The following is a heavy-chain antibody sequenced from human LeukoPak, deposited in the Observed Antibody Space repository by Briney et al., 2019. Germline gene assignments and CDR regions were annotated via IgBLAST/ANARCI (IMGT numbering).Heavy chain of an antibody. CDR2: ISSSSSYI. CDR1: GFTFSSYS. CDR3: AKSTKTIFGVVMPGGACDI. D-gene: IGHD3-3*01. Sequence: PGGSLRLSCAASGFTFSSYSMNWVRQAPGKGLEWVSSISSSSSYIYYADSVKGRFTISRDNAKNSLYLQMNSLRAEDMALYYCAKSTKTIFGVVMPGGACDIWGQGTMVTVSS. J-gene: IGHJ3*02. V-gene: IGHV3-21*04.